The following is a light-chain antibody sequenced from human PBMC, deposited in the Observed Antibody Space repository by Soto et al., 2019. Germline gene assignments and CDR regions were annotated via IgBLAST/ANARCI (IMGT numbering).Light chain of an antibody. J-gene: IGKJ1*01. CDR1: QTITNN. Sequence: EIVMTQSPATLSVSPGERATLSCRASQTITNNLAWYQQKPGQAPRLLIYDTSTRATGIPARFSGSGSGTEFTLTISSLQSEDFAVYHCQQYKTWPRTF. V-gene: IGKV3-15*01. CDR2: DTS. CDR3: QQYKTWPRT.